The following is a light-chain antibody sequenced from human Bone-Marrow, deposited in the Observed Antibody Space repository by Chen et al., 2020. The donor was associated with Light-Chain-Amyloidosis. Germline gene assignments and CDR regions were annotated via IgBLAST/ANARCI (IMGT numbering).Light chain of an antibody. V-gene: IGLV1-47*01. CDR1: GSNIGSNY. CDR2: RDN. CDR3: ATWDDRLIALV. J-gene: IGLJ3*02. Sequence: QSVLTQPPSTSGTPGQRVTISCSGSGSNIGSNYVYWYQQLPGTAPKLLIHRDNQRPSGVPDRFSGSKSGTSASLAINGLRSEDEAEYYCATWDDRLIALVFGGGTKVTVL.